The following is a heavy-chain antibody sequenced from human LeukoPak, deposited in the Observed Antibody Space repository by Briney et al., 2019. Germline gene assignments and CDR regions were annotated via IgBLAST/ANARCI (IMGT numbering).Heavy chain of an antibody. CDR2: IWYDGSKK. D-gene: IGHD2-2*01. V-gene: IGHV3-33*01. CDR1: GYSFSSYG. Sequence: GGSLRLSCAASGYSFSSYGMQWVRQAPGKGLEWVAVIWYDGSKKYYADSVKGRFTISRDNAKNSLYLQMNSLRAEDTAVYYCARDHGGFVVVPAATFDYWGQGTLVTVSS. J-gene: IGHJ4*02. CDR3: ARDHGGFVVVPAATFDY.